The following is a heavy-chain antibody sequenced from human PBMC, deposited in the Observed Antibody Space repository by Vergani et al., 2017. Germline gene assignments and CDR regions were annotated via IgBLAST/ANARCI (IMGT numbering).Heavy chain of an antibody. V-gene: IGHV3-9*01. CDR2: ISWNSGSI. Sequence: EVQLVESGGGLVQPGGSLRLSCAASGFTFDDYAMHWVRQAPGKGLEWVSGISWNSGSIGYADSVKGRFTISRDNAKNSLYLQINSLRAEDTAVYYCARPFYYYYYMDVWGKGP. CDR3: ARPFYYYYYMDV. CDR1: GFTFDDYA. J-gene: IGHJ6*03.